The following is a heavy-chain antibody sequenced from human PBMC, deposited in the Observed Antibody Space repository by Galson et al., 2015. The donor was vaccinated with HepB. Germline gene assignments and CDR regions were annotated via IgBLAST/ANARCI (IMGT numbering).Heavy chain of an antibody. D-gene: IGHD3-22*01. J-gene: IGHJ4*02. CDR2: ISYDGSNK. V-gene: IGHV3-30-3*01. CDR3: AREREDYYDSSGYGY. Sequence: SLRLSCAASGFTFSSYAMHWVRQAPGKGLEWVAVISYDGSNKYYADSVKGRFTISRDNSKNTLYLQMNSLRAEDTAVYYCAREREDYYDSSGYGYWGQGTLVTVSS. CDR1: GFTFSSYA.